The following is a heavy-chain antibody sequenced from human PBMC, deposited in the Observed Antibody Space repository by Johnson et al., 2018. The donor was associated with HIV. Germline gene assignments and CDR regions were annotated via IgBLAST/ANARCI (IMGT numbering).Heavy chain of an antibody. CDR2: IKSKTDGGTT. CDR3: AKDKSNAFDI. Sequence: VQLVESGGGLVKPGGSLRLSCAASGFTFSNAWMSWVRQAPGKGLEWVGRIKSKTDGGTTDYAAPVKGRFTISRDDSKNTLYLQMNSLRAEDTAVYYCAKDKSNAFDIWGQGTMVTVSS. CDR1: GFTFSNAW. V-gene: IGHV3-15*01. J-gene: IGHJ3*02.